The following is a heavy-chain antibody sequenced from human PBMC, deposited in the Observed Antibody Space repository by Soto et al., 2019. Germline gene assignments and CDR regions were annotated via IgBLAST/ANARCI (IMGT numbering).Heavy chain of an antibody. J-gene: IGHJ3*02. CDR2: INTDGSDT. CDR3: AKDLLMAPLGAFDI. D-gene: IGHD7-27*01. CDR1: GFTFSYDW. Sequence: GGSLRLSCATSGFTFSYDWMHWVRQAPGKGLVWVSRINTDGSDTSYADSVKGRFTISRDNAKNTLYLQMNSLRAEDTAVYYCAKDLLMAPLGAFDIWGQGTMVTVSS. V-gene: IGHV3-74*01.